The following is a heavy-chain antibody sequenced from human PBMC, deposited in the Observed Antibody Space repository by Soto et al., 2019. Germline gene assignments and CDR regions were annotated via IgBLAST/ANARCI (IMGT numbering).Heavy chain of an antibody. J-gene: IGHJ4*02. CDR3: ASSPPVLRFLEWLLLY. V-gene: IGHV1-69*13. CDR1: GGTFSIYA. CDR2: IIAIFGTA. Sequence: GASVKVACKASGGTFSIYAISWGRKAPGQGLEWMGGIIAIFGTANYAQKFQGRVTITADESTSTAYMELSSLRSEDTAVYYCASSPPVLRFLEWLLLYWGQGTLVTVSS. D-gene: IGHD3-3*01.